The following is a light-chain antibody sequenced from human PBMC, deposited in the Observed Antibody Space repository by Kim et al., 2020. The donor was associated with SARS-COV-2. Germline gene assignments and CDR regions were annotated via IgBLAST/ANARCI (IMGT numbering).Light chain of an antibody. CDR2: DVS. J-gene: IGLJ1*01. V-gene: IGLV2-14*03. Sequence: GQAITISCTGTSNDVGAYNYVSWYQQHPGKAPKLVISDVSNRPSGVSDRFAGSKSGDTASLTISGLQAEDEAEYYCTSYTTISTFVFGTGTKVTVL. CDR3: TSYTTISTFV. CDR1: SNDVGAYNY.